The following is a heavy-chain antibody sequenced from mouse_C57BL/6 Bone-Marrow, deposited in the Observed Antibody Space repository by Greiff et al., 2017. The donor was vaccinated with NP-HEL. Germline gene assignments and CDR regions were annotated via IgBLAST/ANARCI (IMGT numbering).Heavy chain of an antibody. D-gene: IGHD2-2*01. CDR1: GFTFSDYY. V-gene: IGHV5-16*01. CDR2: INYDGSST. Sequence: VQLKESEGGLVQPGSSMKLSCTASGFTFSDYYMAWVRQVPEKGLEWVANINYDGSSTYYLDSLKSRFIISRDNAKNILYLQMSSLKSEDTATYYCAREGGGYDDYAMDYWGQGTSVTVSS. CDR3: AREGGGYDDYAMDY. J-gene: IGHJ4*01.